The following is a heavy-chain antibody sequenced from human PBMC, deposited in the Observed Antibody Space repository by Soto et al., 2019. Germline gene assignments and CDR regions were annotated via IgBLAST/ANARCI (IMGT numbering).Heavy chain of an antibody. J-gene: IGHJ4*02. CDR1: GDSVSSNTAA. D-gene: IGHD6-19*01. CDR3: ARGVAGSGFDL. Sequence: SQTLSLTCAISGDSVSSNTAAWHWIRSCPSRGLEWLGRTYYRSNWRHDYAVSVKSRITVNPDTSKNHFSLQLNSVTPDDTAVYYCARGVAGSGFDLWGQGTLVTVSS. V-gene: IGHV6-1*01. CDR2: TYYRSNWRH.